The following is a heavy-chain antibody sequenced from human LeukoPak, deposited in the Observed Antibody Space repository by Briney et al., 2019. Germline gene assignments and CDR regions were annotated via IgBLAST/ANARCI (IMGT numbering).Heavy chain of an antibody. CDR2: INHSGST. CDR1: GGSFSGYY. CDR3: AREGLGDYFGYYFDY. D-gene: IGHD4-17*01. V-gene: IGHV4-34*01. J-gene: IGHJ4*02. Sequence: SETLSLTCAVYGGSFSGYYWSLIRQPPGKGLEWIGEINHSGSTNYNPSLKSRVTISVDTSKNQFSLKLSSVTAADTAVYYCAREGLGDYFGYYFDYWGQGTLVTVSS.